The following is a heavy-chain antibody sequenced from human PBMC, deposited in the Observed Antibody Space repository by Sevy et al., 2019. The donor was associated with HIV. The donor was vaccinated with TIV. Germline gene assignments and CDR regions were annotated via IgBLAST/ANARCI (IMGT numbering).Heavy chain of an antibody. CDR2: ISGSGGST. CDR1: GFTFSSYA. D-gene: IGHD5-12*01. CDR3: AKDQSGYDYYNYFDY. V-gene: IGHV3-23*01. Sequence: GGSLRLSCAASGFTFSSYAMSWVRQAPGKGLEWVSAISGSGGSTYYADSVKGRFTISRDNSKNTLYLQMNSLRAEDTAVYYCAKDQSGYDYYNYFDYWCQGTLVTVSS. J-gene: IGHJ4*02.